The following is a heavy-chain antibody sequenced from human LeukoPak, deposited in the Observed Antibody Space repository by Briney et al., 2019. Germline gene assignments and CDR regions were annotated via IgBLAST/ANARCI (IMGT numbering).Heavy chain of an antibody. J-gene: IGHJ3*02. D-gene: IGHD5-24*01. CDR2: ISTYSGNT. Sequence: ASVKVSCKASGYTFTNYGISWVRQAPGQGLEWMGWISTYSGNTNYAQKLQGRVTVTTDTSTNTAYMELRSLRSDDTAVYYCARGLQENLAWLKAFSAFDIWGQGTMVTVSS. CDR1: GYTFTNYG. CDR3: ARGLQENLAWLKAFSAFDI. V-gene: IGHV1-18*01.